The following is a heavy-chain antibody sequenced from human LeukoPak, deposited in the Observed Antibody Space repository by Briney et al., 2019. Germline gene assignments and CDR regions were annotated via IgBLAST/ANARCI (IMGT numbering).Heavy chain of an antibody. Sequence: PSETLSLTCTVSGDSISSGDYYWSWIRQPAGKGLEWIGRISSSGSTNYNPSLKSRVTISVDTSKNQFSLKLSSVTAADTAVYYCARDLGFWFDPWGQGTLVTVSS. V-gene: IGHV4-61*02. CDR3: ARDLGFWFDP. CDR2: ISSSGST. J-gene: IGHJ5*02. CDR1: GDSISSGDYY.